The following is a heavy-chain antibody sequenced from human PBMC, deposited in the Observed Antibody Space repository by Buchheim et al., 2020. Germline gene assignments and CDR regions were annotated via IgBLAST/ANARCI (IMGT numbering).Heavy chain of an antibody. CDR3: AKDQGVLWWPYYYYGMDV. D-gene: IGHD2-21*01. Sequence: QVQLVESGGGVVQPGRSLRLSCAASGFTFSSYGMHWVRQAPGKGLEWVAVISYDGSNKYYADSVKGRFTISRDNSKNTLYLQMNSLRAEDTAVYYCAKDQGVLWWPYYYYGMDVWGQGTT. CDR1: GFTFSSYG. CDR2: ISYDGSNK. V-gene: IGHV3-30*18. J-gene: IGHJ6*02.